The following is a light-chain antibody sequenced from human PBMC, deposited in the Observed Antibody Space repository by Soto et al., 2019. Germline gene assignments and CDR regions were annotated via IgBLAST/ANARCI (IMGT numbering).Light chain of an antibody. Sequence: EIVLTQSPGTLSLSPGEGATLSCRASQSVSSSYIAWYQQRPGQTPSLLIYGASTWATGVPDRFSGSGSGTHFTLTISRLEPGDFAVYYCQHFGGNTFTFGQGTRLEIK. CDR1: QSVSSSY. V-gene: IGKV3-20*01. J-gene: IGKJ5*01. CDR3: QHFGGNTFT. CDR2: GAS.